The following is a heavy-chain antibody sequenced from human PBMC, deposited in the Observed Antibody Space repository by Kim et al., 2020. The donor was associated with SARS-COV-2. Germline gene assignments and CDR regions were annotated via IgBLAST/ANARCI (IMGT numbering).Heavy chain of an antibody. CDR1: GYTFTSYG. CDR2: ISAYNGNT. Sequence: ASVKVSCKASGYTFTSYGISWVRQAPGQGLEWMGWISAYNGNTNYAQKLQGRVTMTTDTSTSTAYMELRSLRSDDTAVYYCARAGYFDSADYYYYYGMDVSGQGTTVTVSS. V-gene: IGHV1-18*01. CDR3: ARAGYFDSADYYYYYGMDV. D-gene: IGHD3-9*01. J-gene: IGHJ6*02.